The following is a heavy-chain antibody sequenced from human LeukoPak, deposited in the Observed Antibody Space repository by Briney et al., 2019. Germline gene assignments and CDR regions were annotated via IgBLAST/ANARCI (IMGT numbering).Heavy chain of an antibody. CDR3: ARDTAAAGAYYYYYGMDV. V-gene: IGHV3-33*01. J-gene: IGHJ6*02. Sequence: QSGGSLRLSCAASGFTFSSYGMHWVRQAPGKGLEWVAVIWYDGSNKYYADSVKGRFTISRDNSKNTLYLQMNSLRAEDTAVYYCARDTAAAGAYYYYYGMDVWGQGTTVTVSS. CDR1: GFTFSSYG. D-gene: IGHD6-13*01. CDR2: IWYDGSNK.